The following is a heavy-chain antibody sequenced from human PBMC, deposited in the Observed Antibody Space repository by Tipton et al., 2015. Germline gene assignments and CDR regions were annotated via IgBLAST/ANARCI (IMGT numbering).Heavy chain of an antibody. CDR3: ARSGDTYIDH. J-gene: IGHJ4*02. Sequence: TLSLTCTVSGDSMSSGTYYWSWIRQHPGKGLEWIGYIYYSGTTYYNPSLKSRLTISLDRSKSHFSLQLSSVTAADTAVYYCARSGDTYIDHWGQGTLVTVSS. V-gene: IGHV4-31*03. CDR1: GDSMSSGTYY. D-gene: IGHD5-18*01. CDR2: IYYSGTT.